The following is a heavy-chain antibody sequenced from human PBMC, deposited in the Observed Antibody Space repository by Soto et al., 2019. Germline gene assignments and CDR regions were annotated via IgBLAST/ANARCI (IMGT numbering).Heavy chain of an antibody. Sequence: GGSLRLSCAASGFTFSSYWMSWVRQAPGKGLEWVANIKQDGSEKYYVDSVKGRFTISRDNAKNSLYLQMNSLRAEDTAVYYCARARGTPYNWNPLDYWGQGTLVTVSS. CDR1: GFTFSSYW. CDR2: IKQDGSEK. V-gene: IGHV3-7*01. D-gene: IGHD1-20*01. CDR3: ARARGTPYNWNPLDY. J-gene: IGHJ4*02.